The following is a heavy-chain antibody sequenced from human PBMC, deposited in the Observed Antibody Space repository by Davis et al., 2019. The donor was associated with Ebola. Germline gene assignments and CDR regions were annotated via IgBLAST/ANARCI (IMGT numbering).Heavy chain of an antibody. CDR3: ASEIAATFDY. Sequence: MPSETLSLTCTVSGCSISISSYYWGWIRQPPGKGLEWIGNMYYSGRTYYNPSLKSRVTISVDTSKNQFSLKLSSVTAADTAVYYCASEIAATFDYWGQGTLVTVSS. V-gene: IGHV4-39*01. J-gene: IGHJ4*02. CDR2: MYYSGRT. CDR1: GCSISISSYY. D-gene: IGHD2-15*01.